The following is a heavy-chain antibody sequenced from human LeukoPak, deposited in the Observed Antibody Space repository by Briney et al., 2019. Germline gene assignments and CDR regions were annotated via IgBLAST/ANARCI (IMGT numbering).Heavy chain of an antibody. J-gene: IGHJ6*03. CDR3: ARDLEWYYYYMDV. D-gene: IGHD3-3*01. CDR2: IYYSGST. CDR1: GGSISSSSYY. V-gene: IGHV4-39*07. Sequence: SSETLSLTCIVSGGSISSSSYYWGWIRQPPGKGLEWIGSIYYSGSTYYNPSLKSRVTISVGTSKNQFSLKLSSVTAADTAVYYCARDLEWYYYYMDVWGKGTTVTVSS.